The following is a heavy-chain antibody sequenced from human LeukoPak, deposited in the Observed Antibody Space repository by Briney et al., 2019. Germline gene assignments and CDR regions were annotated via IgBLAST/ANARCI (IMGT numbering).Heavy chain of an antibody. V-gene: IGHV3-7*01. Sequence: PGGSLRLSCAASGFTFSSYSMNWVRQAPGKGLEWVANIKQDGSEKYYVDSMKGRFTISRDNAKNSLYLQMNSLRAEDTAVYYCAGGWHTLFDYWGQGTLVTVSS. D-gene: IGHD6-19*01. J-gene: IGHJ4*02. CDR1: GFTFSSYS. CDR2: IKQDGSEK. CDR3: AGGWHTLFDY.